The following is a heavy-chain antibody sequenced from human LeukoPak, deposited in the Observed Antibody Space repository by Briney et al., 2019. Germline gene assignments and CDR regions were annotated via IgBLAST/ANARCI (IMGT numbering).Heavy chain of an antibody. CDR3: ARDPLLWFGEGENWFDP. V-gene: IGHV1-18*01. D-gene: IGHD3-10*01. Sequence: PGASVKVSCKASGYTFTSYGISWVRQAPGQGLEWMGWISAYNGNTNYAQKLQGRVTMTTDTSTSTAYMELRSLRSDDTAVYYCARDPLLWFGEGENWFDPWGQGTLVTVSS. CDR2: ISAYNGNT. CDR1: GYTFTSYG. J-gene: IGHJ5*02.